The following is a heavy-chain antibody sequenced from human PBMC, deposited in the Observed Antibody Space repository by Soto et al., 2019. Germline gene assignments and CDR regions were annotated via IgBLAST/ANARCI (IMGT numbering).Heavy chain of an antibody. V-gene: IGHV5-51*01. D-gene: IGHD5-18*01. Sequence: GESLKISCKGSGYSFVSYWIAWVRQMPGKGLEWMGSIYPGDSDTTHSPSIQGQVTISPDKSSTTVYLQWNTLKASDTAMYYCAKTDGYEVEYWGQGTKVTVSS. J-gene: IGHJ4*02. CDR2: IYPGDSDT. CDR1: GYSFVSYW. CDR3: AKTDGYEVEY.